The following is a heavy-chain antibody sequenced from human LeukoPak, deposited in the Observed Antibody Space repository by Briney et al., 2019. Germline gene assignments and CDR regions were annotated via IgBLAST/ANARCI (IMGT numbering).Heavy chain of an antibody. Sequence: TGGSLRLSCAASGFTFSHYGMTWVRQAPGKGLEWVSAISGSGGSTYYAGSVKGRFTISRDNSKNTLYLQMNSLRAEDTAVYYCARDYSYGSGSYFIDYWGQGTLVTVSS. D-gene: IGHD3-10*01. J-gene: IGHJ4*02. CDR1: GFTFSHYG. V-gene: IGHV3-23*01. CDR3: ARDYSYGSGSYFIDY. CDR2: ISGSGGST.